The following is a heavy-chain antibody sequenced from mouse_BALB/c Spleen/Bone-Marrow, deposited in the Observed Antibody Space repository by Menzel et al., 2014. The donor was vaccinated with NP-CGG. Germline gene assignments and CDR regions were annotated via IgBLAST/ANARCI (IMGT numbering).Heavy chain of an antibody. D-gene: IGHD1-2*01. CDR2: ITYSGNT. CDR1: GDSITSGY. V-gene: IGHV3-8*02. J-gene: IGHJ2*01. CDR3: TRDYYGP. Sequence: EVQLQQSGPSLVKPSQTLSLACSVTGDSITSGYWNWIRKFPGNKLEYMGYITYSGNTYYNPSLISRISITRDTSKNQYYLQLNSVTTEDTATYYCTRDYYGPWGQGTTLTVSS.